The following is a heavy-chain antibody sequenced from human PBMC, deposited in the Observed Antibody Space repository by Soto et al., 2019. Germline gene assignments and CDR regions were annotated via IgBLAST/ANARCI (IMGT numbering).Heavy chain of an antibody. D-gene: IGHD4-17*01. CDR1: GFTFSSYG. CDR3: ARAFYGDFEYFQH. V-gene: IGHV3-33*01. CDR2: IWYDGSNK. Sequence: GGSLRLSCAASGFTFSSYGMHWVRQAPGKGLEWVAVIWYDGSNKYYADSVKGRFTISRDNSKNTLYLQMNSLRAEDTAVYYCARAFYGDFEYFQHWGQGTLVTVSS. J-gene: IGHJ1*01.